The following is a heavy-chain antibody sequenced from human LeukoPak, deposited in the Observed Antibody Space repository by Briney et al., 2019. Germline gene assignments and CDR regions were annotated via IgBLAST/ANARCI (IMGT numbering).Heavy chain of an antibody. J-gene: IGHJ4*02. D-gene: IGHD6-13*01. CDR2: INPNSGGT. CDR3: VRDLFFAAAEREGDDY. Sequence: ASVKVSCKASGYTFTGFYMHWVRQAPGQGLEWMGWINPNSGGTNYAQKFQGRVTMTRDTSISTAYMELSRLRSDDTAVYYCVRDLFFAAAEREGDDYWGQGTLVTVSS. V-gene: IGHV1-2*02. CDR1: GYTFTGFY.